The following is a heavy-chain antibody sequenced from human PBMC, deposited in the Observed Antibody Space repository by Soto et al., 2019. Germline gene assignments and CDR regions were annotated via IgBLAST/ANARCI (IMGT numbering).Heavy chain of an antibody. CDR1: GFTFSNYG. CDR2: ITKNGRNK. CDR3: GRCNGDDCHSPFDY. D-gene: IGHD2-8*01. J-gene: IGHJ4*02. V-gene: IGHV3-30*03. Sequence: QVQLVESGGGVVQPGGSLRLSCAASGFTFSNYGMHWVRQAPGKGLEWVADITKNGRNKDYADSVKGRLAISRDNSKNTLELQMNSLRVKDTAIYYCGRCNGDDCHSPFDYWGQGTLVTVSS.